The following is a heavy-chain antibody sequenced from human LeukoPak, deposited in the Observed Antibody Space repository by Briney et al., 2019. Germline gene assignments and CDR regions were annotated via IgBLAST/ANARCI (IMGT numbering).Heavy chain of an antibody. Sequence: PGGSLRLSCTASGFIFSHYSMHWVRQAPGQGLEYVSAINSNGDDTYYIDSVRGRFTISRDNSKNTVYLQVGSLRAEDMGVYYCARDPGRSPDYWGQGTLVTVSS. CDR1: GFIFSHYS. J-gene: IGHJ4*02. V-gene: IGHV3-64*02. CDR2: INSNGDDT. D-gene: IGHD1-26*01. CDR3: ARDPGRSPDY.